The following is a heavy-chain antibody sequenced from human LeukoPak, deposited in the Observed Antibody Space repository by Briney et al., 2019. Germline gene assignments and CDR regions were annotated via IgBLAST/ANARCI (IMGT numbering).Heavy chain of an antibody. D-gene: IGHD3-10*01. CDR1: GFTVSNNY. J-gene: IGHJ5*02. CDR3: ARGGGFGDTEIDP. Sequence: GGSLRLSCAASGFTVSNNYMSWVRQASGKGLEWVSVIYSGGSTYYADSVKGRFTISRDNSKNTLYLQMNSLRAEDTAVYYCARGGGFGDTEIDPWGQGTLVTVSS. CDR2: IYSGGST. V-gene: IGHV3-66*01.